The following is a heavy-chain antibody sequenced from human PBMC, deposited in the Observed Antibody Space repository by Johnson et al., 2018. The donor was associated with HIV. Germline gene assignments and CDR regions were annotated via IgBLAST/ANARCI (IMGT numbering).Heavy chain of an antibody. CDR2: ISWNSGSI. J-gene: IGHJ3*02. CDR3: ARLEDRGRGAFDI. CDR1: GFTFDEYA. Sequence: VQLVESGGGSVQPGRSLRLSCAASGFTFDEYAMHWVRQAPGKGLEWVSGISWNSGSIGYADSVKGRFTISRDNAKNSLYLQMNSLRAEDTAVYYCARLEDRGRGAFDIWGQGTMVTVSS. D-gene: IGHD3-10*01. V-gene: IGHV3-9*01.